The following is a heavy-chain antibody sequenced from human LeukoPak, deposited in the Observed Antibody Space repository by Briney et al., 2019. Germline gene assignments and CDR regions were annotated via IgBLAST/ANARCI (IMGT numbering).Heavy chain of an antibody. CDR1: GGSISSYY. Sequence: PSETLSLTCTVSGGSISSYYWTWIRQPPGKGLQWIGYIYYSGSTNYNPSLNSRVTISIDTSKNQFSLKLSSVTAADTAVYYCARAPPGWNDLCFDYWGQGTLVTVSS. V-gene: IGHV4-59*01. J-gene: IGHJ4*02. D-gene: IGHD1-1*01. CDR3: ARAPPGWNDLCFDY. CDR2: IYYSGST.